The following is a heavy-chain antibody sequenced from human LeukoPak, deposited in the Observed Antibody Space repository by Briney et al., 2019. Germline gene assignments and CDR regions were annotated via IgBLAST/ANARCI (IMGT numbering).Heavy chain of an antibody. CDR1: GFSFITYA. CDR3: ATERDSSWTFDS. V-gene: IGHV3-33*01. CDR2: IWSDGSNP. D-gene: IGHD6-13*01. J-gene: IGHJ4*02. Sequence: GGSLRLSCAAAGFSFITYAMHWVRQAPGKGLGWVAMIWSDGSNPDYADSVKGRFTIARDNSKNTLYLQMNSLRAEDTAVYFCATERDSSWTFDSWGQGTLVTVSS.